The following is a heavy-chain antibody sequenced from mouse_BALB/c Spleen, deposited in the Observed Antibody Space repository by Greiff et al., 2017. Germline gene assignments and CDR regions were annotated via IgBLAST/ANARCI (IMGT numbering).Heavy chain of an antibody. CDR3: ARPYRCEAWFAY. D-gene: IGHD2-14*01. V-gene: IGHV14-1*02. Sequence: EVQLQQSGAELVRPGALVKLSCKASGFNIKDYYMHWVKQRPEQGLEWIGRIDPEDGNTIYDPKFQGKASITADTSSNTAYLQLSSLTSEDTAVYYCARPYRCEAWFAYWGQGTLVTVSA. CDR1: GFNIKDYY. CDR2: IDPEDGNT. J-gene: IGHJ3*01.